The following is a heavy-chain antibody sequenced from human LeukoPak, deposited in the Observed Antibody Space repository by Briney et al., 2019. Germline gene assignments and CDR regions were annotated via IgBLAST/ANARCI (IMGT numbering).Heavy chain of an antibody. CDR3: ARDIAAAGSRYYYYGMDV. D-gene: IGHD6-13*01. Sequence: GRSRRLSCAASGFTFSSYGMHWVRQAPGKGLEWVAVIWYDGSNKYYADSVKGRFTISRDNSQNKLYLQMNSLRAEDTAVYYCARDIAAAGSRYYYYGMDVWGQGTTVTVSS. CDR1: GFTFSSYG. J-gene: IGHJ6*02. CDR2: IWYDGSNK. V-gene: IGHV3-33*01.